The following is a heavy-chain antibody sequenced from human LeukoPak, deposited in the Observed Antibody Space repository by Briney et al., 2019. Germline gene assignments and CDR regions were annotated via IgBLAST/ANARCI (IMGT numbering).Heavy chain of an antibody. CDR1: GGTFSSYA. CDR2: IIPIFGTA. J-gene: IGHJ3*02. V-gene: IGHV1-69*13. CDR3: ARGERGGDYVVAFDI. D-gene: IGHD4-17*01. Sequence: SVKVSCKASGGTFSSYAISWVRQAPGQGLEWMGGIIPIFGTANYAQKFQGRVTITADESTSTAYMELSSPRSEDTAVYYCARGERGGDYVVAFDIWGQGTMVTVSS.